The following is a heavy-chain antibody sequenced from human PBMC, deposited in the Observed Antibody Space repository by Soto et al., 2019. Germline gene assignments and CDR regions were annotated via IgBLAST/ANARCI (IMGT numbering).Heavy chain of an antibody. CDR1: GGSISSYY. J-gene: IGHJ5*02. CDR2: IYYTGST. V-gene: IGHV4-59*08. CDR3: ARQCRGVTCHWFVP. D-gene: IGHD2-15*01. Sequence: SVTLSLTCTVSGGSISSYYWSWIRQPPGKGLEWIGYIYYTGSTKYNPSLKSRVTMSVDTSKNQFSLTLTSVTAADTAVYYCARQCRGVTCHWFVPWGQGTLVTVSS.